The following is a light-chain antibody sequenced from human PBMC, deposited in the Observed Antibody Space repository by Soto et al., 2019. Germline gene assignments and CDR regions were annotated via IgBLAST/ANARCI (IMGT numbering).Light chain of an antibody. CDR3: MHSLQRPLT. CDR1: QSLLKSDGETY. J-gene: IGKJ4*01. CDR2: EVF. Sequence: EIVMTQTPLSLSVSPGQPASISCKSSQSLLKSDGETYLYWYLQKPGQPPQLLIYEVFNRFTGVPERFSGSGSGTDFTLTISRVEADDVGVYFCMHSLQRPLTFGGGTKVEIK. V-gene: IGKV2D-29*01.